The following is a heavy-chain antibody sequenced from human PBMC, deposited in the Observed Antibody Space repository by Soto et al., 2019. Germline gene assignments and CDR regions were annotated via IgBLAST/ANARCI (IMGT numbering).Heavy chain of an antibody. Sequence: HPGGSLRLSCAASGFTFSSYAMSWVRQAPGKGLEWVSAISGSGGSTYYADSVKGRFTISRDNSKNTLYLQMNSLRAEDTAVYYCAKQASGITGTQYYFDYWGQGTLVTVSS. CDR1: GFTFSSYA. D-gene: IGHD1-20*01. V-gene: IGHV3-23*01. J-gene: IGHJ4*02. CDR2: ISGSGGST. CDR3: AKQASGITGTQYYFDY.